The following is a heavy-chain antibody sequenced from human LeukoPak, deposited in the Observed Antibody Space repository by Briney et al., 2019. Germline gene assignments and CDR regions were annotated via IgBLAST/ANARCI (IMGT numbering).Heavy chain of an antibody. Sequence: PGGFLRLSCAASGFTFSDYYMSWIRQAPGKGLEWVSYISNSGTTINYADSVKGRFTISRDNSKNTLYLQMNSLRAEDTAVYYCASLGDAFDIWGQGTMVTVSS. CDR1: GFTFSDYY. J-gene: IGHJ3*02. CDR2: ISNSGTTI. D-gene: IGHD3-16*01. CDR3: ASLGDAFDI. V-gene: IGHV3-11*01.